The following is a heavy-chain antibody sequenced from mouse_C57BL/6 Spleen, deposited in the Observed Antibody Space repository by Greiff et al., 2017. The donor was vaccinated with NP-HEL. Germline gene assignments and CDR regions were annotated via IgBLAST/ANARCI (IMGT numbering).Heavy chain of an antibody. Sequence: QVQLQQSGPELVKPGASVKMSCKASGYTFTSYWITWVKQRPGQGLEWIGDIYPGSGSTNYNEKFKSKATLTVDTSSSTAYMQLSSLTSEDSAVYYCARYYYGNRSWFAYWGQGTLVTVSA. CDR1: GYTFTSYW. V-gene: IGHV1-55*01. J-gene: IGHJ3*01. CDR2: IYPGSGST. CDR3: ARYYYGNRSWFAY. D-gene: IGHD1-1*01.